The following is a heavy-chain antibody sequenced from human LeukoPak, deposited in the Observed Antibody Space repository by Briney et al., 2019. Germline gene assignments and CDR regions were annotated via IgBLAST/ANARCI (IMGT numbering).Heavy chain of an antibody. CDR3: ARRMATVTDAFDI. CDR1: GDSLTSHF. V-gene: IGHV4-59*08. D-gene: IGHD5-24*01. CDR2: VFHSGTT. Sequence: PSDTLSLTRNVSGDSLTSHFWSWIRQTPGKGLEWIGYVFHSGTTNYSPSLKSRVTISLDTSKKQFYLRLASVTAADTSVYYCARRMATVTDAFDIWGRGTMVSVSS. J-gene: IGHJ3*02.